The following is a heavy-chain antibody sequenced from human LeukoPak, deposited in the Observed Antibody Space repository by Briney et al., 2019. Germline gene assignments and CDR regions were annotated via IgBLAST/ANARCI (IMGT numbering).Heavy chain of an antibody. CDR2: INHSGST. CDR1: GGSFSGYY. D-gene: IGHD6-13*01. V-gene: IGHV4-34*01. Sequence: PSETLSLTCAVYGGSFSGYYWSWIRHPPGKGLEWIGEINHSGSTNYNPSLKSRVTISVDTSKNQFSLKLSSMTDADTAVYYCASYSNSWYYFDYWGQGTLVTVSS. CDR3: ASYSNSWYYFDY. J-gene: IGHJ4*02.